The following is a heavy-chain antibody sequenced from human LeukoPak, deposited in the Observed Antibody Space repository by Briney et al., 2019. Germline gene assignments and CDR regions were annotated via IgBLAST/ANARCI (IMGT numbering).Heavy chain of an antibody. CDR2: ISDYNGHT. CDR3: ARDPLPRGFGEYFHFDF. CDR1: GYTFTSHS. Sequence: ASVKVSCKASGYTFTSHSINWVRQAPGQGLEWMGWISDYNGHTNFAQKFQGRVTMTMDSSTSTSYMELTGLRSDDTAVYCCARDPLPRGFGEYFHFDFWGQGTLVTVSS. V-gene: IGHV1-18*01. J-gene: IGHJ4*02. D-gene: IGHD3-10*01.